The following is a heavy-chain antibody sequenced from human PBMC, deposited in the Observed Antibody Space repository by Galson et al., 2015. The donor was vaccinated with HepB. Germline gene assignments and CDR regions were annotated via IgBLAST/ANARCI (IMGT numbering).Heavy chain of an antibody. CDR2: ISSSSSYI. Sequence: SLRLSCAASGFTFSSYSMNWVRQAPGKGLEWVSSISSSSSYIYYADSVKGRFTISRDNAKNSLYLQMNSLRAEDTAVYYCARDWGGGWFDPWGQGTLVTVSS. CDR3: ARDWGGGWFDP. D-gene: IGHD2-15*01. CDR1: GFTFSSYS. V-gene: IGHV3-21*01. J-gene: IGHJ5*02.